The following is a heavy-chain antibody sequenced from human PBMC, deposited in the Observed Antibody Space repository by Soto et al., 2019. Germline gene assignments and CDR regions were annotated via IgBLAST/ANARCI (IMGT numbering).Heavy chain of an antibody. V-gene: IGHV3-30*18. CDR2: ISYDGSNK. D-gene: IGHD4-17*01. Sequence: QVQLVESGGGVVQPGRSLRLSCAASGFTFSSYGMHWVRQAQGKGLEWVAVISYDGSNKNYADSVKGRFTSSRDNPKNTLYLQMNRIRAEDAAVYHCAKVRFFGDYFEGCRWEPIDYWGQGTLVNVSA. J-gene: IGHJ4*02. CDR3: AKVRFFGDYFEGCRWEPIDY. CDR1: GFTFSSYG.